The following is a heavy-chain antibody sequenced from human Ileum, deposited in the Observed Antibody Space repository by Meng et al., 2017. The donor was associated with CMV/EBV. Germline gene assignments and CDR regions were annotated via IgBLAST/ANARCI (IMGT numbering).Heavy chain of an antibody. CDR2: INHSGST. D-gene: IGHD2-2*01. J-gene: IGHJ5*02. CDR3: ARGPWNIVVVPVGPGWFDP. CDR1: GGSFSGYY. Sequence: GSLRLSCAVYGGSFSGYYWSWIRQPPGKGLEWIGEINHSGSTNYNPSLKSRVTISVDTSKNQFSLKLSSVTAADTAVYYCARGPWNIVVVPVGPGWFDPWGQGTLVTVSS. V-gene: IGHV4-34*01.